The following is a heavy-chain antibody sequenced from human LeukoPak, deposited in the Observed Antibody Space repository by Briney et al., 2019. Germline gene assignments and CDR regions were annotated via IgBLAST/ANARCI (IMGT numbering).Heavy chain of an antibody. CDR1: GDSISSDY. CDR3: ARLGTVTTDDAFDI. D-gene: IGHD4-17*01. CDR2: IYYSGST. J-gene: IGHJ3*02. Sequence: PSETLSLTCNVSGDSISSDYWSWIRQPPGKGLEWIGHIYYSGSTNYNPSLKSRVTISVDASKNHFSLKVSSVTAADTAVYYCARLGTVTTDDAFDIWGQGTMVTVSS. V-gene: IGHV4-59*01.